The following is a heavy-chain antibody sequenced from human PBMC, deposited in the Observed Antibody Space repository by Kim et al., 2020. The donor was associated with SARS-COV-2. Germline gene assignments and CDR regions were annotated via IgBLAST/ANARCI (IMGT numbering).Heavy chain of an antibody. CDR2: INHSGST. CDR3: ARGQIVVPAAIMYYFDY. Sequence: SETLSLTCAVYGGSFSGYYWSWIRQPPGKGLEWIGEINHSGSTNYNPSLKSRVTISVDTSKNQFSLKLSSVTAADTAVYYCARGQIVVPAAIMYYFDYWGQGTLVTVSS. D-gene: IGHD2-2*01. CDR1: GGSFSGYY. J-gene: IGHJ4*02. V-gene: IGHV4-34*01.